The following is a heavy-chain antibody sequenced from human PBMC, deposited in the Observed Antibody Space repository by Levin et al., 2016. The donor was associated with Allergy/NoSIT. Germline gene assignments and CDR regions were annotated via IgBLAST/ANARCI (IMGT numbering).Heavy chain of an antibody. D-gene: IGHD3-9*01. Sequence: RQAPGKGLEWIGEINHSGSTNYNPSLKSRVTISVDTSKNQFSLKLSSVTAADTAVYYCARATHIRYFDWLLQYYYYGMDVWGQGTTVTVSS. CDR2: INHSGST. J-gene: IGHJ6*02. V-gene: IGHV4-34*01. CDR3: ARATHIRYFDWLLQYYYYGMDV.